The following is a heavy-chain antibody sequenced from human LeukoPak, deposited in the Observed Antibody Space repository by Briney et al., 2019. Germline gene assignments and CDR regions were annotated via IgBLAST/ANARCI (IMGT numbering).Heavy chain of an antibody. Sequence: KPSETLSLTCTVSGGSISIYYWSWIRQPPGKGLEWIGYIYYSGSTNYNPSLKSRVTISVDTSKDQFSLRLTSVTAADTAVYFCASGANSGSYFEGWGQGTLVTVSS. D-gene: IGHD1-26*01. CDR1: GGSISIYY. CDR2: IYYSGST. CDR3: ASGANSGSYFEG. V-gene: IGHV4-59*12. J-gene: IGHJ4*02.